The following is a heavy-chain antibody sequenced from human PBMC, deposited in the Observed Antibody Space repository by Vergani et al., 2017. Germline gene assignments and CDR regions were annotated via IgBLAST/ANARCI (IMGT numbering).Heavy chain of an antibody. CDR1: GGSFSGYY. V-gene: IGHV4-34*01. CDR2: INHSGST. Sequence: QVQLQQWGAGLLKPSETLSLTCAVYGGSFSGYYWSWIRQPPGKGLEWSGEINHSGSTNYNPSLKSRVTISVDTSKNQFSLKLSSVTAADTAAYYCARRRIVVVPAAPSTPDFDYWGQGTLVTVSS. J-gene: IGHJ4*02. D-gene: IGHD2-2*01. CDR3: ARRRIVVVPAAPSTPDFDY.